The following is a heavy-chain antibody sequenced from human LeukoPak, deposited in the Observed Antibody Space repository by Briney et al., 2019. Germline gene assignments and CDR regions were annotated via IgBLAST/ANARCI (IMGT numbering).Heavy chain of an antibody. Sequence: SETLSLTCTVSGGSISSYYWSWTRQPPGKGLEWIGYIYYSGSTNYNPSLKSRVTISVDTSKNQFSLKLSSVTAADTAVYYCARHLDDSSGLEHYYYYGMDVWGQGTTVTVSS. D-gene: IGHD3-22*01. CDR3: ARHLDDSSGLEHYYYYGMDV. J-gene: IGHJ6*02. CDR1: GGSISSYY. V-gene: IGHV4-59*08. CDR2: IYYSGST.